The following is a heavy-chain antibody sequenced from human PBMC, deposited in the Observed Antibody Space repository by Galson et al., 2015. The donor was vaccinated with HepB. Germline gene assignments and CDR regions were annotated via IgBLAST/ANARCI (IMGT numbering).Heavy chain of an antibody. V-gene: IGHV6-1*01. CDR1: GDSVSSNYAA. Sequence: CAISGDSVSSNYAAWNWIRQSPSRGLEWLGRTYYRAKWYNDYAVSVKSRITINPDTSTNQFSLQLNSVAPEDTAVYYCARSFYSSGWENYFDYSGQGALVPLSS. CDR2: TYYRAKWYN. CDR3: ARSFYSSGWENYFDY. D-gene: IGHD6-19*01. J-gene: IGHJ4*02.